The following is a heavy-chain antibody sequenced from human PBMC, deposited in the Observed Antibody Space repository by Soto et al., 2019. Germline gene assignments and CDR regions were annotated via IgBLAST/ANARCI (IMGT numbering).Heavy chain of an antibody. CDR3: ARGPSSGPRPYYFDY. Sequence: SSETLSLTCAVSGGSISSGGYSWSWIRQPPGKGLEWIGYIYHSGSTYYNPSLKSRVTISVDRSKNQFSLKLSSVTAADTAVYYCARGPSSGPRPYYFDYWGQGALVTVSS. D-gene: IGHD6-6*01. J-gene: IGHJ4*02. V-gene: IGHV4-30-2*01. CDR1: GGSISSGGYS. CDR2: IYHSGST.